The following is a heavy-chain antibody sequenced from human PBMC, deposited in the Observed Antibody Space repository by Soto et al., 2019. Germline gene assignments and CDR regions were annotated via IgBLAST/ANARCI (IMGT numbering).Heavy chain of an antibody. CDR3: ARERYYYDSSAELDY. CDR2: IWYDGSNK. Sequence: GGSLRLSCAASGFTFSSYGMHWVRQAPGKGLEWVAVIWYDGSNKYYADSVKGRFTISRDNSKNTLYLQMNSLRAEDTAVYYCARERYYYDSSAELDYWGQGTRVTVSS. D-gene: IGHD3-22*01. CDR1: GFTFSSYG. V-gene: IGHV3-33*01. J-gene: IGHJ4*02.